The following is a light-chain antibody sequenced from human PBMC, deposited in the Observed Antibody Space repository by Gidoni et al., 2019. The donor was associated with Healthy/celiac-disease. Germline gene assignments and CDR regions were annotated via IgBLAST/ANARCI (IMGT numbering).Light chain of an antibody. Sequence: AIQMTQSPSALATSIRHRVTITCLASQGIRNDLGLYQQKPGKAPKLLIYAASSLQRGVPSRFSGRGSGTDFTLTISSLQPEDFATYYCLQDYNYPLTFGQGTKVEIK. CDR3: LQDYNYPLT. CDR1: QGIRND. V-gene: IGKV1-6*01. CDR2: AAS. J-gene: IGKJ1*01.